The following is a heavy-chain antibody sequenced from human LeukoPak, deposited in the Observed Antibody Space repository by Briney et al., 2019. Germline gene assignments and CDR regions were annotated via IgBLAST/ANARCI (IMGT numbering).Heavy chain of an antibody. V-gene: IGHV1-18*01. CDR3: ARQIVGATNWFDP. CDR1: GYTFTSYA. J-gene: IGHJ5*02. CDR2: ISANNGNT. Sequence: VASVKVSCKASGYTFTSYAIICVRQAPGQRLEWMGWISANNGNTNYAQTLQGRVTMTTDTSTSTAYMELRTLTSDDTAVYYCARQIVGATNWFDPWGQGTLVTVSS. D-gene: IGHD1-26*01.